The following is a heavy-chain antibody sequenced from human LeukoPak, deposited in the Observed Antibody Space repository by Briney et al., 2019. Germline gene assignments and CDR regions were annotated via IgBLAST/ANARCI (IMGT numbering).Heavy chain of an antibody. CDR3: AISSFRERPDAFDI. V-gene: IGHV5-51*01. Sequence: GESLKISCKGSGYSFSDYWIGWVRQRPGKGLEWMGTIYPADSDTRNSPSFQGQVTISVDKSISTAYLQWSRLKASDTAMYYCAISSFRERPDAFDIWAKGQWSPSLQ. CDR1: GYSFSDYW. D-gene: IGHD3-16*01. CDR2: IYPADSDT. J-gene: IGHJ3*02.